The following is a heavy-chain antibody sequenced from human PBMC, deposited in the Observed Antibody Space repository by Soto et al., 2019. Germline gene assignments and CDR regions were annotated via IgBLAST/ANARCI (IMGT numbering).Heavy chain of an antibody. CDR2: IIPIFGTA. D-gene: IGHD6-19*01. J-gene: IGHJ6*02. CDR3: ARHLLGAGSGWYRKDYYYYGMDV. Sequence: ASVKVSCKASGGTFSSYAISWVRQAPGQGLEWMGGIIPIFGTANYAQKFQGRVTITADESTSTAYMELSSLRSEDTAVYYCARHLLGAGSGWYRKDYYYYGMDVWG. V-gene: IGHV1-69*13. CDR1: GGTFSSYA.